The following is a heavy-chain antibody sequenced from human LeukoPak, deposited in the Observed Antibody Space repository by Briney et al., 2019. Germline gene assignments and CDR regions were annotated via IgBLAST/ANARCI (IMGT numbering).Heavy chain of an antibody. V-gene: IGHV1-46*01. D-gene: IGHD1-26*01. J-gene: IGHJ4*02. CDR1: GYTFTSYY. CDR3: ARDRYSGSYYAAYYFDY. CDR2: INPSGGST. Sequence: ASVKVSCKPSGYTFTSYYMHWVRQAPGQELEWMGIINPSGGSTSYAQKLQGRVTMTRDTSTSTVYMELSSLRSEDTAVYYCARDRYSGSYYAAYYFDYWGQGTLVTVSS.